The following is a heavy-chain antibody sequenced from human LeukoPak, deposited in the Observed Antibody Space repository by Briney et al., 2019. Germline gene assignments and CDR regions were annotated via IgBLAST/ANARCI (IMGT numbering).Heavy chain of an antibody. CDR3: ARGNIAAAGTDY. D-gene: IGHD6-13*01. V-gene: IGHV3-21*01. CDR1: GFTFSSYR. Sequence: GGSLRLSCAASGFTFSSYRMNWVRQAPGKGLEWVSSISSSSSYIYYADSVQGRFTISRDNAKNSLYLQMNSLRAEDTAVYYCARGNIAAAGTDYWGQGTLVTVSS. J-gene: IGHJ4*02. CDR2: ISSSSSYI.